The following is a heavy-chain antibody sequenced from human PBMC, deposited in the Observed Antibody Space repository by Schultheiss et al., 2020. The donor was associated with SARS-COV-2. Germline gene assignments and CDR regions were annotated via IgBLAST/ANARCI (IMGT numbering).Heavy chain of an antibody. CDR2: ISSSGNTI. D-gene: IGHD4-17*01. CDR1: GFTVSSNY. V-gene: IGHV3-48*01. Sequence: GGSLRLSCAASGFTVSSNYMSWVRQAPGKGLEWVSYISSSGNTIYYADSVKGRFTISRDNSKNTLYLQMNSLRAEDTAVYYCAREIYGDYDFDYWGQGTLVTVSS. J-gene: IGHJ4*02. CDR3: AREIYGDYDFDY.